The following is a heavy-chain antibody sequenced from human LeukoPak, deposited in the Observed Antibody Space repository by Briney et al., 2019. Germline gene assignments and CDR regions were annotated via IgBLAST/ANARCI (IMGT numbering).Heavy chain of an antibody. D-gene: IGHD6-13*01. Sequence: ASVKVSCKASGYTFTSYDINWVRQATGQGLEWMGWMNPNSGNTGYAQKFQGRVTMTRTTSISTAYMELSSLRSEDTAVYYCARGEGDSSSWYYHYYYGMDVWGQGTTVTVSS. CDR1: GYTFTSYD. CDR2: MNPNSGNT. J-gene: IGHJ6*02. V-gene: IGHV1-8*01. CDR3: ARGEGDSSSWYYHYYYGMDV.